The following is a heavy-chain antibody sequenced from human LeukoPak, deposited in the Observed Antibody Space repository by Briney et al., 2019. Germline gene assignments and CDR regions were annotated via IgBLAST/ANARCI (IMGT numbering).Heavy chain of an antibody. V-gene: IGHV5-51*01. CDR3: ARHRHCSGGTCYYYYYGMDV. J-gene: IGHJ6*02. Sequence: GESLKISCKGSGYSFTNYWIGWVRQMPGKGLEWMGIVYPGDSGTRYSPSFQGQVTISVDKSISTAYLQWSSLKASDTAMYYCARHRHCSGGTCYYYYYGMDVWGQGTTVTVSS. CDR2: VYPGDSGT. CDR1: GYSFTNYW. D-gene: IGHD2-15*01.